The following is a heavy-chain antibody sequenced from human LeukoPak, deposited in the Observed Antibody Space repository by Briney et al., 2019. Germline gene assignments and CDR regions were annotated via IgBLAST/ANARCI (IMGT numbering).Heavy chain of an antibody. CDR3: VRRGSSSWGDGNDY. J-gene: IGHJ4*02. V-gene: IGHV4-59*08. CDR2: IYYSGSA. Sequence: SETPSLTCTVSGGSIISYYWSWIRQPPGKGLEWIGYIYYSGSANYNPSLKSRVTISVDTSKNQFSLKLSSVTAADTAVYYCVRRGSSSWGDGNDYWGQGTLVTVSS. D-gene: IGHD6-13*01. CDR1: GGSIISYY.